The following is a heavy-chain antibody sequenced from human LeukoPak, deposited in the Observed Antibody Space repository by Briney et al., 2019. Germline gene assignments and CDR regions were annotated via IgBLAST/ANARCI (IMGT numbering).Heavy chain of an antibody. CDR3: ARLYSSSLGRVFDY. CDR2: IYYDGST. Sequence: SETLSLTCTVSGGSISTTSSYWGWVRQPPGKGLEWIGSIYYDGSTHYNPSLKSRVTISVDTSKNQFSLKLSSVTAADTAIYYCARLYSSSLGRVFDYWGQGTLVTVSS. J-gene: IGHJ4*02. D-gene: IGHD6-13*01. V-gene: IGHV4-39*07. CDR1: GGSISTTSSY.